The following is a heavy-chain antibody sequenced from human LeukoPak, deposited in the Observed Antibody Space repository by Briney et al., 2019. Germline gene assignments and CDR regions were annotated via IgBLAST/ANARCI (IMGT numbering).Heavy chain of an antibody. Sequence: PGGSLRLSCAASGFTFTYYTMTWVRQAPGKGLEWVSSISSSSSSIYYADSVKGRFTISRDNAKNSLYLQMNSLRAEDTAVYYCGRPGGYSYGYSYAYWGQGTLVTVSS. CDR3: GRPGGYSYGYSYAY. J-gene: IGHJ4*02. D-gene: IGHD5-18*01. CDR1: GFTFTYYT. V-gene: IGHV3-21*01. CDR2: ISSSSSSI.